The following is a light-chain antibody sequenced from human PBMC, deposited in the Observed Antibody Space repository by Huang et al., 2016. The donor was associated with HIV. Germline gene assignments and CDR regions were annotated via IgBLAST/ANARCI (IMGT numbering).Light chain of an antibody. Sequence: DIVMTQSPDSLAVSLGERATINCNSSQSVLYSSNNKNYLAWYQQKPGQPPKLLIYCAFTRESGVPDRFSGSGSGTDFTLTISSLQAEDVAVYYCQQYYSTPPTFGQGTRLEIK. CDR2: CAF. J-gene: IGKJ5*01. CDR1: QSVLYSSNNKNY. CDR3: QQYYSTPPT. V-gene: IGKV4-1*01.